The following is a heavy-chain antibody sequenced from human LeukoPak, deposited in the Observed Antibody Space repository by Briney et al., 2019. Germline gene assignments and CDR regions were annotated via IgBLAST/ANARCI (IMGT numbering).Heavy chain of an antibody. CDR3: ARDYCSSTSCSLPPRSPGDDY. V-gene: IGHV1-18*01. CDR1: GYTFTSYG. D-gene: IGHD2-2*01. J-gene: IGHJ4*02. CDR2: ISAYNGNT. Sequence: ASVKVSCKASGYTFTSYGISWVRQAPGQGLEWMGWISAYNGNTNYAQKLQGRVTMTTDTSTSTAYMELRSLRSDDTAVYYCARDYCSSTSCSLPPRSPGDDYWGQGTLATVSS.